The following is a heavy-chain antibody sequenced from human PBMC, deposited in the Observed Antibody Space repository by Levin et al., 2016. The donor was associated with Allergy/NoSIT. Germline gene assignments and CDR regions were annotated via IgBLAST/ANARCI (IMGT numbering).Heavy chain of an antibody. J-gene: IGHJ3*02. D-gene: IGHD2-8*01. CDR1: GFTFSGYG. Sequence: GESLKISCAASGFTFSGYGMHWVRQAPGKGLEWVAVIWYDGSNKDYADSAKGRFTISRDNSENTLYLQMNSLRAEDTAVYYCAREQWADDDALDIWGQGTMVTVSS. CDR3: AREQWADDDALDI. CDR2: IWYDGSNK. V-gene: IGHV3-33*01.